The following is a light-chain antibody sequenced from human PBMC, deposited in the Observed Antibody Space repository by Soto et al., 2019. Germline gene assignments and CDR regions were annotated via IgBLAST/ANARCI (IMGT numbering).Light chain of an antibody. CDR1: QSISSY. CDR3: QQSYSTPRT. V-gene: IGKV1-39*01. CDR2: AAS. J-gene: IGKJ1*01. Sequence: DIRMTQSPSSLSASVGDRVTITCRASQSISSYLNWYRQKPGKAPNLLIYAASSLQSGVPSRFSGSGSGTDFTLIISSLQPEDFATYYCQQSYSTPRTFGQGTKVEIK.